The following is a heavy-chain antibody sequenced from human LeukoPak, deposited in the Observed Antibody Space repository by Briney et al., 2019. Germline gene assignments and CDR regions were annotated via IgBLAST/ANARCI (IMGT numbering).Heavy chain of an antibody. D-gene: IGHD1-1*01. J-gene: IGHJ4*02. CDR2: IIPILGIA. V-gene: IGHV1-69*04. Sequence: ASAKVSCKASGGTFSSYAISWVRQAPGQGLEWMGRIIPILGIANYAQKFQGRVTITADKSTSTAYMELSSLRSEDTAVYYCARGIAGTNPFDYWGQGTLVTVSS. CDR3: ARGIAGTNPFDY. CDR1: GGTFSSYA.